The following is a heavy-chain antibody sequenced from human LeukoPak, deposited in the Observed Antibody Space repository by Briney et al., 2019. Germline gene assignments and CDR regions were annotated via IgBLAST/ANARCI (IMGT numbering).Heavy chain of an antibody. CDR1: GGSFSGYY. CDR3: ARHGGSSWYNNWFDP. J-gene: IGHJ5*02. Sequence: SETLSLTCAVYGGSFSGYYWSWIRQPPGKGLEWIGEINHSGSTNYNPSLKSRVTISVDTSKNQFSLKLSSVTAADTAVYYCARHGGSSWYNNWFDPWGQGTLVTVSS. CDR2: INHSGST. D-gene: IGHD6-13*01. V-gene: IGHV4-34*01.